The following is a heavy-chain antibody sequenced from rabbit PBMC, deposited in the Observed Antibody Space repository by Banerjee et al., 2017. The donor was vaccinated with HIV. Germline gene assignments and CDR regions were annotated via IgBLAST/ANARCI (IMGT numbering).Heavy chain of an antibody. CDR2: IYPDYGST. J-gene: IGHJ6*01. CDR3: ARDLGGSSDL. Sequence: QEQLVESGGGLVQPGGSLTLSCKASGIDFSRYGISWVRQAPGKGLEWIAYIYPDYGSTDYANWVNGRFTISLDNAQTTVTLQMTSLTAADTTTYFCARDLGGSSDLWGQGTLVTVS. CDR1: GIDFSRYG. D-gene: IGHD8-1*01. V-gene: IGHV1S47*01.